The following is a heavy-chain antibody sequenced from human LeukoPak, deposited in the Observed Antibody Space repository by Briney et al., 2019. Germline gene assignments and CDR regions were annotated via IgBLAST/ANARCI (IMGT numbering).Heavy chain of an antibody. D-gene: IGHD3-10*01. CDR3: VRYYTRQSWYFDL. J-gene: IGHJ2*01. CDR1: GFTFSSYE. Sequence: GGSLRLSCAASGFTFSSYEMNWVRQAPGKGLEWVSYISSSGSTIYNADSVKGRFTISRDNAKNSLYLQMNSLRAEDTAVYYCVRYYTRQSWYFDLWGRGTLVTVSS. V-gene: IGHV3-48*03. CDR2: ISSSGSTI.